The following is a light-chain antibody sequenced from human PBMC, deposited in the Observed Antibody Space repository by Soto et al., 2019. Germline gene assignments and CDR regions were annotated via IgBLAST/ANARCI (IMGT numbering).Light chain of an antibody. J-gene: IGKJ1*01. V-gene: IGKV3-15*01. Sequence: EIVLTQSPGTLSLSPGERATLSCGASQSVSSSTLAWYQQKPGQAPRIXIYGASSRATGIPARFSGSGSGTEFTLTISGLQSEDFAVYYCQQHHNWPSTFGQGTKVDIK. CDR2: GAS. CDR1: QSVSSST. CDR3: QQHHNWPST.